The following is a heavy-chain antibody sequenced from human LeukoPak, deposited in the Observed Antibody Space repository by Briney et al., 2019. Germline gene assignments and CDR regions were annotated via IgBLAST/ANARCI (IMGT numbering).Heavy chain of an antibody. D-gene: IGHD5-12*01. CDR3: ARGGYSGYAKN. V-gene: IGHV4-34*01. CDR1: GGSFSGYY. Sequence: PSETLSLTCAVYGGSFSGYYWSWIRQPPGKGLEWIGEINHSGSTNYNPSLKSRVTISVDTSKNQFSLKLSFVTAADTAVYYCARGGYSGYAKNWGQGTLVTVSS. CDR2: INHSGST. J-gene: IGHJ4*02.